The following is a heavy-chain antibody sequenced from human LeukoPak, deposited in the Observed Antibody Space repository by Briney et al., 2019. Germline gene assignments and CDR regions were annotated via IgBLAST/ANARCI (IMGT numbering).Heavy chain of an antibody. Sequence: WASVKVSCKASGYTFTGYYMHWVRQAPGQGLEWMGWINPNSGGTNYAQKFQGRVTMTRDTSISTAYMELSRLRSDDTAVYYCAAAGSGDYVFPHYYYYMDVWGKGTTVTVSS. J-gene: IGHJ6*03. CDR3: AAAGSGDYVFPHYYYYMDV. CDR1: GYTFTGYY. V-gene: IGHV1-2*02. D-gene: IGHD4-17*01. CDR2: INPNSGGT.